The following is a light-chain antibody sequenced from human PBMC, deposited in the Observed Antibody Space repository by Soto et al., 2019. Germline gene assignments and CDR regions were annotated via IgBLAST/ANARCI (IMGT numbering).Light chain of an antibody. CDR3: SSYTSSSTLEVDV. CDR1: SGDVGGYNY. Sequence: QSVLTQPASVSGSPGQSITISCTGTSGDVGGYNYVSWYQQHPGKAPKLMIYEVSNRPSGVSNRFSGSKSGNTASLTISGLQAEDEADYYCSSYTSSSTLEVDVFXTGTKLTVL. J-gene: IGLJ1*01. CDR2: EVS. V-gene: IGLV2-14*01.